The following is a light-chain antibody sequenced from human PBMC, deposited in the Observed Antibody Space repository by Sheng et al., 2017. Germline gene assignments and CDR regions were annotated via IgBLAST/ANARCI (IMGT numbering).Light chain of an antibody. Sequence: DIQMTQSPSTLSASVGDRVTLTCRASQSVSGWLAWYQHNPGKAPKLLIYDASSLESGVSSRFSGSGSGTDFSLTISSLQPDDFATYYCQQFKSYPLTFGGGTKVEIK. CDR2: DAS. J-gene: IGKJ4*01. CDR3: QQFKSYPLT. V-gene: IGKV1-5*01. CDR1: QSVSGW.